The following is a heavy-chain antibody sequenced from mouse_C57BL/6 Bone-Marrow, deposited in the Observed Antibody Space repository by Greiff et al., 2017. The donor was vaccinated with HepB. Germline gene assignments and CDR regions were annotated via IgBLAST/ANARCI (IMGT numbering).Heavy chain of an antibody. J-gene: IGHJ2*01. D-gene: IGHD3-3*01. CDR2: IYPGSGNT. CDR3: ARGDPGY. V-gene: IGHV1-76*01. Sequence: VQLQQSGAELVRPGASVKLSCKASGYTFTDYYINWVKQRPGQGLEWIARIYPGSGNTYYNEKFKGKATLTAEKSSITAYMQLSSLTSEDSAVYFCARGDPGYWGQGTTLTVSS. CDR1: GYTFTDYY.